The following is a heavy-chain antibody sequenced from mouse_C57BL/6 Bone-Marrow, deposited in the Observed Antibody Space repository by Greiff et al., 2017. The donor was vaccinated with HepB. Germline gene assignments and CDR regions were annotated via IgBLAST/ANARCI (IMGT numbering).Heavy chain of an antibody. D-gene: IGHD1-1*01. Sequence: QVQLQQSGAELVRPGASVTLSCKASGYTFTDYEMHWVKQTPVHGLEWIGAIDPETGGTAYNQKFKGKAILTADKSSSTAYMELRSLTSEDSAVYYCTRDYCSSYWYFDVWGTGTTVTVSS. CDR2: IDPETGGT. CDR3: TRDYCSSYWYFDV. V-gene: IGHV1-15*01. CDR1: GYTFTDYE. J-gene: IGHJ1*03.